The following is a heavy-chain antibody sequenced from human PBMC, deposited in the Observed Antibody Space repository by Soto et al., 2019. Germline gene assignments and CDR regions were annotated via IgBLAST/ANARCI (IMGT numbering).Heavy chain of an antibody. D-gene: IGHD2-2*02. CDR3: ARDGCSSTSCYTPGYYYGMDV. V-gene: IGHV1-18*04. CDR2: ISAYNGNT. CDR1: GYTFTSHG. J-gene: IGHJ6*02. Sequence: ASVKVSCKASGYTFTSHGISWVRQAPGQGLEWMGWISAYNGNTNYAQKLQGRVTMTTDTSTSTAYMELRSLRSDDTAVYYCARDGCSSTSCYTPGYYYGMDVWGQGTRVTVSS.